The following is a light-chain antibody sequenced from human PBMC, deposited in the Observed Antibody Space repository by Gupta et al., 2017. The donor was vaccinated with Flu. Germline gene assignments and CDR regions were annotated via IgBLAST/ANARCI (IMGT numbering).Light chain of an antibody. CDR3: QQRSNWPPGST. J-gene: IGKJ4*01. V-gene: IGKV3-11*01. CDR1: QRVSSY. CDR2: DAS. Sequence: EIVLTQSPATLSLSPGERATLSCRASQRVSSYLAWYQQQPGQAPRLLIYDASNRATGIPARFSGSGSGTDFTLTISSLEPEDFAVYYCQQRSNWPPGSTFGGGTKVEIK.